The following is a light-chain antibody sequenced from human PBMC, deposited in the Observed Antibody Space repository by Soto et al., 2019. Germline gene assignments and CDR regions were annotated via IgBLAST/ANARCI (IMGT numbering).Light chain of an antibody. CDR2: DAS. CDR3: QHFASLPYT. CDR1: QDISNQ. V-gene: IGKV1-33*01. J-gene: IGKJ2*01. Sequence: DIQLAQSPSSLSAFIGDRVTVTCQASQDISNQLNWYRQPPGKAPQLLIYDASTLERGVPSRFSVSGFGTDFTFTINSLEPEDAATYYCQHFASLPYTFGQGTKLEI.